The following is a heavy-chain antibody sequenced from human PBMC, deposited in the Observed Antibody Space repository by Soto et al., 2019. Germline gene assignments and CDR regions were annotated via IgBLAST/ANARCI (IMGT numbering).Heavy chain of an antibody. V-gene: IGHV4-30-4*01. J-gene: IGHJ3*02. Sequence: QVQLQESGPGLVKPSQTLSLTCTVSGGSISSADYYWSWIRQPPGKGLEWIGYIYDSGSTYYNPSLNSRLTILGDTSKNQFPLDLSSVTAAGTAIYYCARGRYYYDSSAAFDIWGQGTMVTVSS. CDR1: GGSISSADYY. CDR2: IYDSGST. CDR3: ARGRYYYDSSAAFDI. D-gene: IGHD3-22*01.